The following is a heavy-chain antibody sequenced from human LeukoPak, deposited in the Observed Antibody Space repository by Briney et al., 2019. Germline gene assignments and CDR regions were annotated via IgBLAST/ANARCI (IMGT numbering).Heavy chain of an antibody. CDR2: INHSGST. V-gene: IGHV4-34*01. CDR1: GGSFSGYY. Sequence: SETLSLTCAVYGGSFSGYYWSWIRQPPGKGLEWIGEINHSGSTNYNPSLKSRVTISVDTSKNQFSLKLSSVTAADTAVYYCARAGAVAGGKNAFDIWGQGTMVSVSA. J-gene: IGHJ3*02. D-gene: IGHD6-19*01. CDR3: ARAGAVAGGKNAFDI.